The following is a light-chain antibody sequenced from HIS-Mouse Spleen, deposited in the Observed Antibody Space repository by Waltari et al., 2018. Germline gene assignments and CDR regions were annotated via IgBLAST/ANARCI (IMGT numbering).Light chain of an antibody. CDR2: KAS. CDR1: QSISSW. Sequence: DIHRTQSPSTLPASLGDRVTITCRPSQSISSWLAWYQQKPGKAPKLLIYKASSLASGVPSRFSGSGSGTEFTLTISSLQPDDFATYYCQQYNSYSLTFGGGTKVEIK. J-gene: IGKJ4*01. V-gene: IGKV1-5*03. CDR3: QQYNSYSLT.